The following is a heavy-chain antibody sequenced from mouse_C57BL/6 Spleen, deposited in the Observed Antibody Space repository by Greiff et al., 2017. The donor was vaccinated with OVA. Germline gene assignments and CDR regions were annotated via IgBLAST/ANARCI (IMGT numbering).Heavy chain of an antibody. CDR1: GYAFSSSW. CDR2: IYPGDGDT. Sequence: VQLQESGPELVKPGASVKISCKASGYAFSSSWMNWVKQRPGKGLEWIGRIYPGDGDTNYNGKFKGKATLTADKSSSTAYMQLSSLTSADSAVYFCARGRWDESFDYWGQGTTLTVSS. V-gene: IGHV1-82*01. J-gene: IGHJ2*01. D-gene: IGHD4-1*01. CDR3: ARGRWDESFDY.